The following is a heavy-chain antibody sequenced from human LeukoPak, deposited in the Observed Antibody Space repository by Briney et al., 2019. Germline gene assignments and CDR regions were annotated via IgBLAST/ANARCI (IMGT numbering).Heavy chain of an antibody. CDR1: RDSVSSNSAA. CDR2: TYYRSKWYN. J-gene: IGHJ4*02. Sequence: SQTLSLTFAISRDSVSSNSAAWTWLRQSPSRGLEWLGRTYYRSKWYNDYAASVKSRITINPDTAKNQFSLQLNSVTPEDTAVYYCARDLGQWLVDFDYWGQGTLVTVSS. CDR3: ARDLGQWLVDFDY. D-gene: IGHD6-19*01. V-gene: IGHV6-1*01.